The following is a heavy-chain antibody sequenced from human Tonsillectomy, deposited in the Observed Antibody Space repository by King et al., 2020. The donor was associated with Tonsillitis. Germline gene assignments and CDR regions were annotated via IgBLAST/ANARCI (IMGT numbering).Heavy chain of an antibody. Sequence: VQLVESGGGLVKPGGSLRLSCAASGFTFNKAWMTWVRQAPGKGLEWVGRIKSKTAGGAVDYAAPVKDRFSCSKDDSKNTLYLQMNRLQIEDTAAYYCTTGSGNGDYFGMDVWGQGTTVTVSS. D-gene: IGHD1-26*01. CDR1: GFTFNKAW. CDR3: TTGSGNGDYFGMDV. J-gene: IGHJ6*02. V-gene: IGHV3-15*01. CDR2: IKSKTAGGAV.